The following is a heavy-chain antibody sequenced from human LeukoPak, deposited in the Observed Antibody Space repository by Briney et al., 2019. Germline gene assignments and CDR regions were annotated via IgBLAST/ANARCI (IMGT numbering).Heavy chain of an antibody. CDR2: ISSSTSYT. J-gene: IGHJ3*02. CDR3: AGGTYAFDI. CDR1: GFTFSDYY. Sequence: GGSLILSCAASGFTFSDYYMSWIRQAPGKGLEWVSYISSSTSYTNYADSVKGRFTISRDNAKNSLYLQMNSLRAEDTAVYYCAGGTYAFDIWGQGTMVTVSS. V-gene: IGHV3-11*06. D-gene: IGHD2-2*01.